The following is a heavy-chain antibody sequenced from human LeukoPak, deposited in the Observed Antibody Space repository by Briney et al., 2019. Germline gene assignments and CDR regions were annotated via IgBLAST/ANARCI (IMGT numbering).Heavy chain of an antibody. V-gene: IGHV1-69*06. CDR3: ASWRYSSGWYHFDY. CDR2: IIPIFGTA. D-gene: IGHD6-19*01. J-gene: IGHJ4*02. Sequence: GASVKVSCKASGGTFSSYAISWVRQAPGQGLEWMGGIIPIFGTANYAQKFQGRVTITADKSTSTAYMELSSLRSEDTAVYYCASWRYSSGWYHFDYWGQGTLVTVSS. CDR1: GGTFSSYA.